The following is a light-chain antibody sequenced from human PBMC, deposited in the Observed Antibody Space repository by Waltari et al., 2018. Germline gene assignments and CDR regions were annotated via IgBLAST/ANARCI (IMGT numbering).Light chain of an antibody. CDR3: SSYAGSNSYI. V-gene: IGLV2-8*01. CDR1: SSDIGSYNA. Sequence: QAAPTQPPSVSGSPGQSVTIPCTGTSSDIGSYNAVSWYQQHPGKAPKLMIYEVSKRPSGVSDRFSASKSGNTASLTISGLQAEDEADYHCSSYAGSNSYIFGSGTRLTVL. CDR2: EVS. J-gene: IGLJ1*01.